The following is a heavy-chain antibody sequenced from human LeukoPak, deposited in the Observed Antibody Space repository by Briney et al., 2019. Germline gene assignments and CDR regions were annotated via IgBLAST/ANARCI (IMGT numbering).Heavy chain of an antibody. CDR1: GFTFSSYG. J-gene: IGHJ5*02. CDR3: ARLLSGYLNNPWFDP. D-gene: IGHD3-22*01. V-gene: IGHV3-23*01. CDR2: ISGSGGST. Sequence: GGSLRLSCAASGFTFSSYGMSWVRQAPGKGLEWVSAISGSGGSTYYADSVKGRFTISRDNSKNTLYLQMNSLRAEDTAVYYCARLLSGYLNNPWFDPWGQGTLVTVSS.